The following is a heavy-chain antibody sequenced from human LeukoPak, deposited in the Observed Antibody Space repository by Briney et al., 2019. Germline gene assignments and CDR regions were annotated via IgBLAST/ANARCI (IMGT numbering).Heavy chain of an antibody. V-gene: IGHV1-18*04. J-gene: IGHJ4*02. CDR2: ISAYNGNT. CDR3: ARVRYYDSSGYYQFDY. Sequence: GASVKVSCKASGYTFTSYGISWVRQAPGQGLEWMGWISAYNGNTNYAQKLQGRVTMTTDTSTSTAYMELRSLRSDDTAVYYCARVRYYDSSGYYQFDYWGQGTLVTVSS. CDR1: GYTFTSYG. D-gene: IGHD3-22*01.